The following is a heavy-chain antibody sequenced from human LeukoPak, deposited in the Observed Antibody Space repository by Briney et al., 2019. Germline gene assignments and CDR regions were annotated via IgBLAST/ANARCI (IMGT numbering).Heavy chain of an antibody. D-gene: IGHD2-21*02. V-gene: IGHV3-66*02. Sequence: GGSLRPSCAASGLTVSSSYMSWVRQAPGEGLEWVSVIYSGGSTYYADSVKGRFTISRDKNTLYLQMNDLRAEDTAVYYCARGGGAYCGDDCYRNFDYWGQGTLVTVSS. CDR1: GLTVSSSY. CDR3: ARGGGAYCGDDCYRNFDY. CDR2: IYSGGST. J-gene: IGHJ4*02.